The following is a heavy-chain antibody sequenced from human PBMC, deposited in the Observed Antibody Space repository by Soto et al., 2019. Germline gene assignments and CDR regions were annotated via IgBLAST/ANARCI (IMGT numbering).Heavy chain of an antibody. CDR2: INHSGTT. CDR1: GGSFSGYY. Sequence: PSETLSLTCAVYGGSFSGYYWSWIRQPPGKGLEWIGEINHSGTTYYNPSLKSRVTISIDVSKNQFSLSLRSLTAADTAVYYCARSREFDYWSQGTLVTVSS. CDR3: ARSREFDY. V-gene: IGHV4-34*01. J-gene: IGHJ4*02.